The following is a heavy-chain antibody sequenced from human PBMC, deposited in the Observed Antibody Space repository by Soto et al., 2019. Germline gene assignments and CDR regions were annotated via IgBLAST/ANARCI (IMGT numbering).Heavy chain of an antibody. D-gene: IGHD3-3*01. Sequence: SVKVSCKASGGTFSSYAISWVRQAPGQGLEWMGGIIPIFGTANYAQKSQGRVTITADESTGTAYMELSSLRSEDTAVYYCARGDDFITPTLRYWGQGTLVTVSS. V-gene: IGHV1-69*13. CDR1: GGTFSSYA. CDR3: ARGDDFITPTLRY. CDR2: IIPIFGTA. J-gene: IGHJ4*02.